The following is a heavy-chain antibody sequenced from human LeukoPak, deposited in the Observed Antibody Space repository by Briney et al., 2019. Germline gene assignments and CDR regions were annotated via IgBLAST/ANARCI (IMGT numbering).Heavy chain of an antibody. V-gene: IGHV1-2*02. CDR3: ARTREYSSSWYFPPFDP. CDR1: GYTFTGYY. Sequence: ASEKVSCKASGYTFTGYYMNWVRQAPGQGLEWMGWINPNSGRTNYAQNFQGRVTMTRDPSISTAYMELNSFTSNDTAVYYCARTREYSSSWYFPPFDPWGQGTLVTVSS. CDR2: INPNSGRT. D-gene: IGHD6-13*01. J-gene: IGHJ5*02.